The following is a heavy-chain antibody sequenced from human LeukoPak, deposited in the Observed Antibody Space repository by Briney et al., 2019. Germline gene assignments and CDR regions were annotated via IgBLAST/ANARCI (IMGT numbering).Heavy chain of an antibody. CDR1: GFTFSGPA. D-gene: IGHD6-19*01. CDR2: IRSKANSYAT. V-gene: IGHV3-73*01. J-gene: IGHJ4*02. Sequence: GGSLRLSCAASGFTFSGPAMHWVRQASGKGLEWVGRIRSKANSYATAYAASVKGRFTISRDDSKNTAYLQMNSLKTEDTAVYYCTRQIAVAGSEDYWGQGTLVTVSS. CDR3: TRQIAVAGSEDY.